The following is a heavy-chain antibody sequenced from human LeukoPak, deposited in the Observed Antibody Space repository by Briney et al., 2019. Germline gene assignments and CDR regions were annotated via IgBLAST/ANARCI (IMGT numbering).Heavy chain of an antibody. Sequence: SETLSLTCTVSDYSISSGYYWVWIRQPPGKGLEWIATIYHSGATYYTPSLKSRVTISVDTSKNQFSLNLDSVTAADTAVYYCARGGSITMIAGVHWGQGTLVTVSP. D-gene: IGHD3-22*01. CDR3: ARGGSITMIAGVH. CDR2: IYHSGAT. V-gene: IGHV4-38-2*02. J-gene: IGHJ4*02. CDR1: DYSISSGYY.